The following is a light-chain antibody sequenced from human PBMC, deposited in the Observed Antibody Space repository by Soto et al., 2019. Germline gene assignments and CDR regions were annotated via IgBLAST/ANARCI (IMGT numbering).Light chain of an antibody. CDR3: LHDYNYPWT. CDR2: AAS. V-gene: IGKV1-6*01. CDR1: QGIRND. J-gene: IGKJ1*01. Sequence: AIQMTQSPSSLSASVGDRVTITCRASQGIRNDLGWYQQKPGTAPKLLIYAASSLQSGVPSRFSGSGSGTDFTLTISSLQPEDFATYYCLHDYNYPWTFGQGTKVEIK.